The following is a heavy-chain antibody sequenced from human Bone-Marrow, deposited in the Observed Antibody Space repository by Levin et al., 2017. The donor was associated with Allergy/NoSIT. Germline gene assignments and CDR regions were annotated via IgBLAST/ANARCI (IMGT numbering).Heavy chain of an antibody. Sequence: GASVKVSCAASGFTFSNYAMSWVRQAPGKGLEWASAISDSGGSTYYADSVKGRFTISRDNSKNTLYLQMNSLGAEDTAVYYCATRRLEFSSSPTDYYFDYWGQNPGHRLL. V-gene: IGHV3-23*01. D-gene: IGHD6-6*01. CDR2: ISDSGGST. J-gene: IGHJ4*01. CDR3: ATRRLEFSSSPTDYYFDY. CDR1: GFTFSNYA.